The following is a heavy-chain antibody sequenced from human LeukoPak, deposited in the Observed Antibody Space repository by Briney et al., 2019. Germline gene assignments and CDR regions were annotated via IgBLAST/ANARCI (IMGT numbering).Heavy chain of an antibody. CDR1: GYTFTGYY. Sequence: ASVKVSCKASGYTFTGYYMHWVRQAPGQGLEWMGRINPNSGGTNYAQKFQGRVTMTRDTSISTAYMELSRLRSDDTAVYYCARLIAAAGTRYNWFDPWGQGTLVTVSS. D-gene: IGHD6-13*01. CDR3: ARLIAAAGTRYNWFDP. CDR2: INPNSGGT. V-gene: IGHV1-2*06. J-gene: IGHJ5*02.